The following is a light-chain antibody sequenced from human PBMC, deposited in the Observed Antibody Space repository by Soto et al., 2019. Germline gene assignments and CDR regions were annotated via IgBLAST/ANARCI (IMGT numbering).Light chain of an antibody. V-gene: IGKV1-5*01. CDR3: QQYNSYGYT. CDR1: QSISYW. Sequence: DIQMTQSPSTLSASVGDRVTITCRASQSISYWLAWYQQKPGKAPKVLIYDASSLESVVPSRFSGSGSGTEFTLTISSLQPDDVATYYCQQYNSYGYTFGQGTKLEIK. CDR2: DAS. J-gene: IGKJ2*01.